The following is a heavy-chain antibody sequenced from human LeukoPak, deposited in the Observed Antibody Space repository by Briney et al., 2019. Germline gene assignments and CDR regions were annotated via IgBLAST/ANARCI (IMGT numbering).Heavy chain of an antibody. J-gene: IGHJ4*02. D-gene: IGHD3-10*01. V-gene: IGHV3-9*01. CDR2: ISWSSGSI. Sequence: GGSLRLSCAASGFTFDDYAMHWVRQAPGKGLEWVSGISWSSGSIGYADSVKGRFTISRDNAKNSLYLQMNSLRAEDTALYYCAPIAYGSGSPSDYWGQGTLVTVSS. CDR1: GFTFDDYA. CDR3: APIAYGSGSPSDY.